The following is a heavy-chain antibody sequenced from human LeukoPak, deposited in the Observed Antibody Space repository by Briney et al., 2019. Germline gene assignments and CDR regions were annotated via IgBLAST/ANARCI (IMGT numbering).Heavy chain of an antibody. CDR2: INWNGGST. V-gene: IGHV3-20*04. D-gene: IGHD5-18*01. J-gene: IGHJ6*03. CDR3: AEDGYSAGYYYYYMDV. Sequence: PGGSLRLSCAASGFTFDDYGMSWVRQAPGKGLEWVSGINWNGGSTGYADSVKGRFTISRDNAKNSLYLQMNSLRAEDTAVYYCAEDGYSAGYYYYYMDVWGKGTTVTVSS. CDR1: GFTFDDYG.